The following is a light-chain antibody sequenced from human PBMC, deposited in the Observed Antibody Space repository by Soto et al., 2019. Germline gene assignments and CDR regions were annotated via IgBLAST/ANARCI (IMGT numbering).Light chain of an antibody. J-gene: IGKJ1*01. CDR3: QQYDNWPPWT. V-gene: IGKV3-15*01. CDR2: GAY. CDR1: QTVNNN. Sequence: EIVMTQSPVTLSVSPGARATLSCRASQTVNNNVAWYQQKPGQAPRLLIFGAYTRAPGIPARFGGSGSGTEFTLTISSLQSEDSAVYYCQQYDNWPPWTCGQGTKVEIK.